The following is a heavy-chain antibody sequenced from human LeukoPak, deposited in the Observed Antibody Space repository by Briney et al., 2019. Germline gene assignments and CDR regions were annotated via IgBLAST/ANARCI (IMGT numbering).Heavy chain of an antibody. V-gene: IGHV1-18*01. CDR3: ARHIVVVREYYYFGMDV. CDR2: IHSNNGNT. CDR1: GYTFSNYG. J-gene: IGHJ6*01. D-gene: IGHD2-15*01. Sequence: ASVKVSCKASGYTFSNYGISWVRHAPGQGLEWIGWIHSNNGNTNYAQRLQGRVTMTTDPSTSTAYMELRSLRSDDTAVYYCARHIVVVREYYYFGMDVWGQGTTVTVSS.